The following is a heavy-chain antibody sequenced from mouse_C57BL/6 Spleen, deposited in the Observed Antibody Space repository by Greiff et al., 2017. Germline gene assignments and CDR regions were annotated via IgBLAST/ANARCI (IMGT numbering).Heavy chain of an antibody. V-gene: IGHV1-52*01. CDR2: IDPSDSET. J-gene: IGHJ2*01. CDR3: ARYYGNDFDY. Sequence: VKLQQPGAELVRPGSSVKLSCKASGYTFTSYWMHWVKQRPIQGLEWIGNIDPSDSETHYNQKFKDKATLTVDKSSSTAYMQLSSLTSEDSAVYYCARYYGNDFDYWGQGTTLTVSS. D-gene: IGHD2-1*01. CDR1: GYTFTSYW.